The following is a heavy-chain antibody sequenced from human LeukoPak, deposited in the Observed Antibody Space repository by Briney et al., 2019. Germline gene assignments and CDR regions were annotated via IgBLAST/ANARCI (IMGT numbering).Heavy chain of an antibody. Sequence: GASVKVSCKASGGTFSSYAISWVRQAPGQGLEWMGGIIPVFGTANYAQKFQGRVTTTADESTSTAYMELSSLRSEDTAVYYCASRRYYYGSGSYYNPDYWGQGTLVTVSS. CDR2: IIPVFGTA. D-gene: IGHD3-10*01. V-gene: IGHV1-69*13. CDR3: ASRRYYYGSGSYYNPDY. J-gene: IGHJ4*02. CDR1: GGTFSSYA.